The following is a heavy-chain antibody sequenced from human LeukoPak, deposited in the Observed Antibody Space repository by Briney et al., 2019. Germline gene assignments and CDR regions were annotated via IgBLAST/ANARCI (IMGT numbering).Heavy chain of an antibody. Sequence: SETLSLTCTVSGGSISSYYWSWIRQPPGKGLEWIGYIYYSGSTNYNPSLKSRVTISVDKSKNQFSLKLSSVTAADTAVYYCARAGGRGIAAAAADYWGQGTLVTVSS. CDR2: IYYSGST. V-gene: IGHV4-59*12. CDR3: ARAGGRGIAAAAADY. D-gene: IGHD6-13*01. CDR1: GGSISSYY. J-gene: IGHJ4*02.